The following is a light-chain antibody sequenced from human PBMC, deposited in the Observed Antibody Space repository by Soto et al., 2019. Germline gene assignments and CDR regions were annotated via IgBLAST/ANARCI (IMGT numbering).Light chain of an antibody. CDR2: DAS. Sequence: EMVLTQSPATLSLSPGERATLSCRASQSVSSYLAWYQQKPGQAPRLLIYDASNRATGIPARFSGSGSGPDFTLTIRSLEHDDCAVYYCQQRSNWPYTFGQGTKLEIK. J-gene: IGKJ2*01. CDR3: QQRSNWPYT. CDR1: QSVSSY. V-gene: IGKV3-11*01.